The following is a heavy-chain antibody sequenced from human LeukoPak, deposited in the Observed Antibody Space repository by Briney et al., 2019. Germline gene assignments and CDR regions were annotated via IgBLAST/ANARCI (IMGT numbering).Heavy chain of an antibody. J-gene: IGHJ6*03. CDR3: VTVRTEDLNFYMDV. CDR2: FDPEDDET. D-gene: IGHD1-14*01. CDR1: GDTLSALS. V-gene: IGHV1-24*01. Sequence: ASVKVSCKVSGDTLSALSMHWVRQAPGKGLEWMGGFDPEDDETIYAQRFQGKVTMTEDRSTDTSYLQLSSLRYEDTAVYYCVTVRTEDLNFYMDVWGKGTTVTVSS.